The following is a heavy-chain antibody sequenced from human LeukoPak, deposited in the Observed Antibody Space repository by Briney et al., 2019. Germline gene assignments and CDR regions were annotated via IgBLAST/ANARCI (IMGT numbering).Heavy chain of an antibody. CDR3: ATSSVIAATPFDY. CDR2: LSGSGGNT. D-gene: IGHD2-15*01. V-gene: IGHV3-23*01. Sequence: PGGSLRLSCAASGFTFSSYAMGWVRQAPGKGLEWVSALSGSGGNTYYADSVKGRFTISRDNSKNTLYLQMNSLGAEDTALYYCATSSVIAATPFDYWGQGTLVTVSS. J-gene: IGHJ4*02. CDR1: GFTFSSYA.